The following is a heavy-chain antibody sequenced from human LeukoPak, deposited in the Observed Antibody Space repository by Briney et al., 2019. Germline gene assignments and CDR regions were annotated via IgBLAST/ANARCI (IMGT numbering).Heavy chain of an antibody. Sequence: SETLSLTCTVSGYSISSGYYWGWIRQSPGQGLEWIGSIYHGGSTYYNPSLRSRVIVSVDTSKNHFSLKMSSVTAADTAVYYCARDLASCAGDCYSDGFDYWGQGALVTVSS. CDR3: ARDLASCAGDCYSDGFDY. CDR2: IYHGGST. D-gene: IGHD2-21*02. CDR1: GYSISSGYY. J-gene: IGHJ4*02. V-gene: IGHV4-38-2*02.